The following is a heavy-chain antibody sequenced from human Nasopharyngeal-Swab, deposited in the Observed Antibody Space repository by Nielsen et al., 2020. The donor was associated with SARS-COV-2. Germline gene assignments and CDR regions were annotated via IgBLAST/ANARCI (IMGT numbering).Heavy chain of an antibody. D-gene: IGHD6-19*01. V-gene: IGHV4-39*06. J-gene: IGHJ6*02. CDR1: GGSISSSSFY. CDR2: INHGGST. CDR3: ARRPEGRGSGWGYYYQYGLDV. Sequence: SETLSLTCTVSGGSISSSSFYWTWIRQSPEKGLEWIGEINHGGSTSYNPSLKRRGTISVDTSKNQFTLKLTSLTAADTAVFYCARRPEGRGSGWGYYYQYGLDVWGQGTTVTVSS.